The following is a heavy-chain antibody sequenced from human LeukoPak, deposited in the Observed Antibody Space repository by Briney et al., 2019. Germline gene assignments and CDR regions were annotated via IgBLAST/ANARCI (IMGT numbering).Heavy chain of an antibody. J-gene: IGHJ6*03. D-gene: IGHD6-13*01. Sequence: ASVKVSRKASGYTFTSYDINWVRQATGQGLEWMGGIIPIFGTANYAQKFQGRVTITTDESTSTAYMELSSLRSEDTAVYYCARGGYSTYYYYYYMDVWGKGTTVTVSS. CDR1: GYTFTSYD. V-gene: IGHV1-69*05. CDR2: IIPIFGTA. CDR3: ARGGYSTYYYYYYMDV.